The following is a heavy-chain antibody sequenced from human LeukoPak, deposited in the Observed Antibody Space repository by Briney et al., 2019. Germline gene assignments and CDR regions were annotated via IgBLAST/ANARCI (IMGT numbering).Heavy chain of an antibody. D-gene: IGHD1-26*01. CDR2: ISWNSGSI. V-gene: IGHV3-9*01. CDR1: GFTFDDYA. J-gene: IGHJ3*02. Sequence: GRSLRLSCAASGFTFDDYAMHWVRQAPGKGLEWVSGISWNSGSIGYADSVKGRFTVSRDNAKNSLYLQMNSLRAEDTALYNCAKGMSGTSRDGFDIWGQGTMVTVSS. CDR3: AKGMSGTSRDGFDI.